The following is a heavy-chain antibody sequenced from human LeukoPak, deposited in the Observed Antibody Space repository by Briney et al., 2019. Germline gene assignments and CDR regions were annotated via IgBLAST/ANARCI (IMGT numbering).Heavy chain of an antibody. CDR1: GFTFSSYA. CDR3: ARDRGYSYSYDY. V-gene: IGHV3-30-3*01. CDR2: ISYDGSNK. Sequence: GGSLRLSCAASGFTFSSYAMHWVRQAPGKGLEWVAVISYDGSNKYYADSVKGRFTISRDNSKNTLYLQMNSLRAEDTAVYYCARDRGYSYSYDYWGQGTLVTVPS. J-gene: IGHJ4*02. D-gene: IGHD5-18*01.